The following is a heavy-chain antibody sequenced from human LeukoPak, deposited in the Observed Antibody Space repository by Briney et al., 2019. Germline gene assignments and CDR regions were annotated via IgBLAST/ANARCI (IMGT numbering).Heavy chain of an antibody. CDR1: GGSISSYY. Sequence: SETLSLTCTVSGGSISSYYWSWIRQPPGKGLEWIGYIYYSGSTNYNPSLKSRVTISVDTSKNQFSLKLSSVTAADSAVYYCATSSSRSCFDIWGQGTMVTVSS. V-gene: IGHV4-59*08. CDR3: ATSSSRSCFDI. D-gene: IGHD2-2*01. J-gene: IGHJ3*02. CDR2: IYYSGST.